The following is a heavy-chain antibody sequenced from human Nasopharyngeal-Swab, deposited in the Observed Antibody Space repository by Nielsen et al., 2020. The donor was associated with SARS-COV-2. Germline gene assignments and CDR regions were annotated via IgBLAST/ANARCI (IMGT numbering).Heavy chain of an antibody. CDR2: TYYRSKWYN. J-gene: IGHJ5*02. Sequence: WIRQSPSRGLEWLGRTYYRSKWYNDYAVSVKSRITINADTSKNQFSLQLNSVTPEDTAVYYCARGRIAVAGFNWFDPWGQGTLVTVSS. D-gene: IGHD6-19*01. CDR3: ARGRIAVAGFNWFDP. V-gene: IGHV6-1*01.